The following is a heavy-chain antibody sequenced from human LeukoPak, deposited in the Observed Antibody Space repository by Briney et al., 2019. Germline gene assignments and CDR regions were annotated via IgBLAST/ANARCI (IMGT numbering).Heavy chain of an antibody. CDR2: IIPIFGTA. J-gene: IGHJ3*02. D-gene: IGHD1-26*01. CDR3: ARFDSGSYLRAFDI. CDR1: GGTFSSYA. Sequence: GASVKVSCKASGGTFSSYAISWVRQAPGQGLEWLGGIIPIFGTANYAQKFQGRVTITTDESTSTAYMELSSLRSEDTAVYYCARFDSGSYLRAFDIWGQGTMVTVSS. V-gene: IGHV1-69*05.